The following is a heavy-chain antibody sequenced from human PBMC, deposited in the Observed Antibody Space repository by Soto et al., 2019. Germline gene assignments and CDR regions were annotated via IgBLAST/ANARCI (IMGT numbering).Heavy chain of an antibody. Sequence: GGSLRLSCAASGFTFNNYAMGWVRQAPGKGLEWVSAITDSGSDTYYVDSVKGRFTISRDNSKNTLYLQMNSLRAEDTAVYYCAKLGSSSWSPHCYFDYWGQGTLVTVSS. CDR1: GFTFNNYA. J-gene: IGHJ4*02. CDR2: ITDSGSDT. CDR3: AKLGSSSWSPHCYFDY. V-gene: IGHV3-23*01. D-gene: IGHD2-2*01.